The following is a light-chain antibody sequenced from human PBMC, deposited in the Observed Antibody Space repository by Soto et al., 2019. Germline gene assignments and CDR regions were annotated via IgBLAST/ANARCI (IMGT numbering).Light chain of an antibody. CDR1: QDISHS. CDR2: AAS. Sequence: DIQMTQSPSSLSASVGDRVTITCRASQDISHSLAWYQQKPGKVPKLLIYAASTLQSGVPSRFSGSGSGTDFTLTITGLQPEDVATYFCQDYDSPLIFTFAPGTKVDI. V-gene: IGKV1-27*01. CDR3: QDYDSPLIFT. J-gene: IGKJ3*01.